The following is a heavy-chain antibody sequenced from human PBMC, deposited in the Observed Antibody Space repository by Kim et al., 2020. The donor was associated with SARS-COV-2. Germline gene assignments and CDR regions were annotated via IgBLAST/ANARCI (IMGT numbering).Heavy chain of an antibody. D-gene: IGHD6-13*01. V-gene: IGHV3-11*01. Sequence: SVKGRFTISRDNAKNSLYLQMNSRRAEDTAVYYCARVGSTVAAGSIDYWGQGTLVTVSS. J-gene: IGHJ4*02. CDR3: ARVGSTVAAGSIDY.